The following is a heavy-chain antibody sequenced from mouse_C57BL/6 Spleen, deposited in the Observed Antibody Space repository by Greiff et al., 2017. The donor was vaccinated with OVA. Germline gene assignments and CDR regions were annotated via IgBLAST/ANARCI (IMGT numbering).Heavy chain of an antibody. CDR1: GFTFSSYG. V-gene: IGHV5-6*02. CDR2: ISSGGSYP. CDR3: ARRINWDPYYYAMDY. D-gene: IGHD4-1*01. J-gene: IGHJ4*01. Sequence: EVKLVESGGDLVKPGGSLTLSCAASGFTFSSYGMSWVRQPPDKRLEWVATISSGGSYPYSPDSVTGRFTISRDNAKNTLYQQMSSLKSEDTAMYYCARRINWDPYYYAMDYWGQGTSVTVSS.